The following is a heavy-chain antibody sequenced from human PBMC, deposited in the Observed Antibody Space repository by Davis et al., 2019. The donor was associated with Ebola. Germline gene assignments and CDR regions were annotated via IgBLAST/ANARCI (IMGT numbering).Heavy chain of an antibody. CDR3: AREEEVDGSIFFLN. J-gene: IGHJ1*01. Sequence: ASVNVSCKASGYTFTTYGISWVRQAPGQGLDWMGWISAYYGTTNYAQSLQGRVTMTRDTSTSTAHMELRGLRSHDTAVYYCAREEEVDGSIFFLNWGQGTLVTVSS. D-gene: IGHD3-10*01. CDR1: GYTFTTYG. V-gene: IGHV1-18*01. CDR2: ISAYYGTT.